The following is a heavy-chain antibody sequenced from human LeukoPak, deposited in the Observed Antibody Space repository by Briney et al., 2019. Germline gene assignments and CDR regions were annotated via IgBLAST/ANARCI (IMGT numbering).Heavy chain of an antibody. CDR3: ARQHAPDSGSNYYFDL. CDR1: GYSISNDYY. J-gene: IGHJ2*01. V-gene: IGHV4-38-2*01. D-gene: IGHD1-26*01. Sequence: SETLSLTCVVSGYSISNDYYWGWIRQPPGKGLEWIGTIYYGGSTYYNPSLKSRVTISVDTSKNQFSLKLSSVTAADTAVYYCARQHAPDSGSNYYFDLWGRGTQVTVSS. CDR2: IYYGGST.